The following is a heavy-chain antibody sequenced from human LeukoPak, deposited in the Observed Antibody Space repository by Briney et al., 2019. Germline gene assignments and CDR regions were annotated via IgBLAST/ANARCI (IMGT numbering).Heavy chain of an antibody. CDR3: AESIGDFWSGYYAYYYYYGMDV. CDR1: GFTFSSYA. J-gene: IGHJ6*02. D-gene: IGHD3-3*01. CDR2: ISSSSSYI. Sequence: GGSLRLSCAASGFTFSSYAMGWLRQAPGKGLEWVSSISSSSSYIYYADSVKGRFTISRDNAKNSLYLQMNSLRAEDTAVYYCAESIGDFWSGYYAYYYYYGMDVWGQGTTVTVSS. V-gene: IGHV3-21*01.